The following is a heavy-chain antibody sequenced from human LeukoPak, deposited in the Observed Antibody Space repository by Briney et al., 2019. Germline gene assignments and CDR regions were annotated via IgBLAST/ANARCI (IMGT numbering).Heavy chain of an antibody. CDR1: GFTFSNYG. Sequence: GGSLRLSCAAFGFTFSNYGMHWVRQAPGKGLEWVALIWYDGSNKYYTDSVKGRLTISRDNSKDTLFLQMNSLRAEDTAVYYCAREGPRGNSQFDYWGQGTLVTVSS. V-gene: IGHV3-33*01. D-gene: IGHD2/OR15-2a*01. CDR3: AREGPRGNSQFDY. CDR2: IWYDGSNK. J-gene: IGHJ4*02.